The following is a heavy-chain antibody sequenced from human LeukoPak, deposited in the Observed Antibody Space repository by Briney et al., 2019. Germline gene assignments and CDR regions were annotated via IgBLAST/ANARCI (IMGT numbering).Heavy chain of an antibody. J-gene: IGHJ4*02. V-gene: IGHV3-23*01. CDR3: AKDQPLSSSSELDY. Sequence: PGGSLRLSCAASGFTFSSYAMSWVRQAPGKGLEWVSAISGSGGSTYYADSVKGRFTISRDNSKNTLNLQMNSLRAEDTAVYYCAKDQPLSSSSELDYWGQGTLVTVSS. CDR1: GFTFSSYA. D-gene: IGHD6-6*01. CDR2: ISGSGGST.